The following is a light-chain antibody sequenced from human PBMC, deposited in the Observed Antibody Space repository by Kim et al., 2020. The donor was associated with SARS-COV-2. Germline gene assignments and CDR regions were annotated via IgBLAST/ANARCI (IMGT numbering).Light chain of an antibody. CDR3: CSFTMNVTWV. J-gene: IGLJ3*02. CDR2: DIS. V-gene: IGLV2-23*02. Sequence: QSALTQPASLSGSPGQSITISCSGTLSDVGTFSLISWYQQQPGKAPRLIIFDISQRPSGISGRFSGSKSGNTASLTISDLQPDDEADYFCCSFTMNVTWVFGGGTQLDRP. CDR1: LSDVGTFSL.